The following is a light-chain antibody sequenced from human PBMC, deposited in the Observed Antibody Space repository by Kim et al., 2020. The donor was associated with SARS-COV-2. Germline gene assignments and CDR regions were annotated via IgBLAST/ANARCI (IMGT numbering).Light chain of an antibody. CDR1: SSDVGGYNY. J-gene: IGLJ2*01. CDR3: CSYAGSYTLV. CDR2: DVS. V-gene: IGLV2-11*01. Sequence: QSALTQPRSVSGSPGQSVTISCTRTSSDVGGYNYVSWYQQHPGKAPKLILYDVSRRPSGVPDRFYGSKSGNTASLTISGLQAEDEADYHCCSYAGSYTLVFGAGTKLTVL.